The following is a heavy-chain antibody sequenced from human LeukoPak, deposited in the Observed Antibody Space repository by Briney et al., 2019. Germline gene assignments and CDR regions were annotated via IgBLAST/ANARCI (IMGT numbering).Heavy chain of an antibody. D-gene: IGHD1-26*01. CDR2: INHSGST. CDR1: GGSFSGYY. J-gene: IGHJ4*02. CDR3: ARAAWSYSFGY. V-gene: IGHV4-34*01. Sequence: ASETLSLTCAVYGGSFSGYYWSWIRQPPGKGLEWIGEINHSGSTNYNPSLKSRVTISVDTSKNQFSLKLSSVTAADTAVYYCARAAWSYSFGYWGQGTLVTVSS.